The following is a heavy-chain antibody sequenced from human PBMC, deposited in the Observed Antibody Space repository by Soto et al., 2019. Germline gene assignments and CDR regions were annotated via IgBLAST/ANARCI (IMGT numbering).Heavy chain of an antibody. CDR3: ARGGYYYDSSGYYDAFDI. J-gene: IGHJ3*02. Sequence: SETLSLTCAVSGGSISSGGYSWSWIRQPPGKGLEWIGYIYHSGSTYYNPSLKSRVTISVDRSKNQFSLKLSSVTAADTAVYYCARGGYYYDSSGYYDAFDIWGQGTMVTV. CDR1: GGSISSGGYS. V-gene: IGHV4-30-2*01. CDR2: IYHSGST. D-gene: IGHD3-22*01.